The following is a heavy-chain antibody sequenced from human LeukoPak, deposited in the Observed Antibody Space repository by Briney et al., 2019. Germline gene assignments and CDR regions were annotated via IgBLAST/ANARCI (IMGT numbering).Heavy chain of an antibody. D-gene: IGHD3-9*01. CDR2: INPNSGGR. J-gene: IGHJ5*02. V-gene: IGHV1-2*02. CDR3: ARDLGILTGYYSNWFDP. CDR1: GYTFTGYY. Sequence: GASVKVSCKASGYTFTGYYMHWVRQAPGQGLEWMGWINPNSGGRNYAQKFQGRVTMTRDTSISTTYMELSRLRSDDTAVYYCARDLGILTGYYSNWFDPWGQGTLVTVSS.